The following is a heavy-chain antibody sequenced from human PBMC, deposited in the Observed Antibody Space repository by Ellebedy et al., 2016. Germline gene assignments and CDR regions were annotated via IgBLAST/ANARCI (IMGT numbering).Heavy chain of an antibody. CDR2: ISSSSSTI. V-gene: IGHV3-48*04. Sequence: GGSLRLXXAASGFTFSSYSMNWVRQAPGKGLEWVSYISSSSSTIYYADSVKGRFTISRDNAKNSLYLQMNSLRAEDTAVYYCAKDRSYYYGMDVWGQGTTVTVSS. J-gene: IGHJ6*02. CDR3: AKDRSYYYGMDV. CDR1: GFTFSSYS.